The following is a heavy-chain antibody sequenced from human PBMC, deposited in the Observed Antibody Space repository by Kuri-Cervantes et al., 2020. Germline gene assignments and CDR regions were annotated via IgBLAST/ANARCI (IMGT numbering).Heavy chain of an antibody. Sequence: GESLKISCAASGFTVSANYMSWVRQAPGKGLESVSIIYSGDNTYYADSVKGRFTISRDNAKNTLYLQMNSLRAEDTAVYYCAREQYSDNAFDIWGQGTMVTVSS. J-gene: IGHJ3*02. CDR2: IYSGDNT. D-gene: IGHD1-26*01. CDR3: AREQYSDNAFDI. V-gene: IGHV3-66*01. CDR1: GFTVSANY.